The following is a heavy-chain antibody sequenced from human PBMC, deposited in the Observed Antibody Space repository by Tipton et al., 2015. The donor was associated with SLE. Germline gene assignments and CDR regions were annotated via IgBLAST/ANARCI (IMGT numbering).Heavy chain of an antibody. V-gene: IGHV3-7*01. J-gene: IGHJ3*01. Sequence: SLRLSCAVSGFTFSNNWMAWVRQAPGKGLEWVAHIREDGSENFYVDSVRGRFAISRDNAQNSLYLHMNSLRAEDTAVYYCVREYQESFYVNGAFDVWGQGTVVSVSS. CDR1: GFTFSNNW. D-gene: IGHD2-2*01. CDR3: VREYQESFYVNGAFDV. CDR2: IREDGSEN.